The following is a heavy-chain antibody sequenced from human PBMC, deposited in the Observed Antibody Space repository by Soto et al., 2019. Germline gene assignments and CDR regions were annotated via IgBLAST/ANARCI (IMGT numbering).Heavy chain of an antibody. V-gene: IGHV4-38-2*01. CDR1: GYSISSGLY. D-gene: IGHD1-1*01. CDR3: AIGNPDWFDP. CDR2: IYRGGIT. J-gene: IGHJ5*02. Sequence: ETLSLTCAVSGYSISSGLYWGWIRQPPGKGLEWIGTIYRGGITYYNPSLKSRVAISIDTSKNHFSLRLSSVTATDTAVYFCAIGNPDWFDPWGQGTLVTVSS.